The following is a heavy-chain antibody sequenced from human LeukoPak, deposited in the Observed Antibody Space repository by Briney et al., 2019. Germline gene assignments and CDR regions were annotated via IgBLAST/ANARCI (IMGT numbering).Heavy chain of an antibody. J-gene: IGHJ4*02. CDR3: ARDSIFGVVTSPYGY. CDR2: INPSGGST. V-gene: IGHV1-46*01. D-gene: IGHD3-3*02. CDR1: GYTFTSYY. Sequence: ASVTVSCKASGYTFTSYYMHWVRQAPGQGLEWMGIINPSGGSTSYAQKFQGRVTMTRDTSTSTVYMELSSLRSEDTAMYYCARDSIFGVVTSPYGYWGQGTLVTVSS.